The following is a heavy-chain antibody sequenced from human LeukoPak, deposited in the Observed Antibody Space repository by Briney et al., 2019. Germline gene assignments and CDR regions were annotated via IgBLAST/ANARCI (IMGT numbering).Heavy chain of an antibody. Sequence: PGGSLRLSCAASGFTFSDYGMTWVRQAPVKGLEWVSCISSSSYTYYADSVKGRFTVSRDNAKNSLYLQMNSLRAEDTAVYYCVRYNWFDPWGQGTLVTVSS. V-gene: IGHV3-69-1*01. CDR3: VRYNWFDP. CDR2: ISSSSYT. J-gene: IGHJ5*02. CDR1: GFTFSDYG.